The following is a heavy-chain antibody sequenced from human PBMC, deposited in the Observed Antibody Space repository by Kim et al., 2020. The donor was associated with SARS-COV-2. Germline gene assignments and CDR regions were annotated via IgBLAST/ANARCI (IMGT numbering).Heavy chain of an antibody. D-gene: IGHD3-3*01. CDR2: IKSKTDGGTT. J-gene: IGHJ6*02. CDR3: TTGRPDIWSGYYSLWGLGYSYVMDV. V-gene: IGHV3-15*01. CDR1: GFTFSKAW. Sequence: GGSLRLSCAASGFTFSKAWMSWVRQAPGKGLEWVGRIKSKTDGGTTDYAAPVKGRFTISRDDSKNTLYLQMNSLKIEDTAVYYCTTGRPDIWSGYYSLWGLGYSYVMDVWGQGTTVTVSS.